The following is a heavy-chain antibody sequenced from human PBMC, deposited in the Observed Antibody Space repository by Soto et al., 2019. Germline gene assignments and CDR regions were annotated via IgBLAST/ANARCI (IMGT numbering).Heavy chain of an antibody. D-gene: IGHD6-13*01. V-gene: IGHV4-61*01. Sequence: SETLSLTCTVSGGSVSSVSYYWRWIRQPPGKGLECIGYIYYSGSTNYNPSLKSRVTISVDTSKNQFSLKLSSVTAADTAVYYCARVSSSWGLVNYFDYWGQGTLVTVSS. J-gene: IGHJ4*02. CDR1: GGSVSSVSYY. CDR2: IYYSGST. CDR3: ARVSSSWGLVNYFDY.